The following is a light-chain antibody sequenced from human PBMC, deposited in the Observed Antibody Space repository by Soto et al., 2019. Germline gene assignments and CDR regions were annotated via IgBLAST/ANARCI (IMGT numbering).Light chain of an antibody. V-gene: IGLV2-8*01. J-gene: IGLJ1*01. Sequence: QSALTQPPSASGSPGQSVTISCTGTSSDVGGYDYVSWYQQHPGKAPKLMIYEVTIRPSGVSDRSSGSKSGNTASLTVSGLQAEDEADYYCSSYTGGNPSYVFGAGTQVTVL. CDR2: EVT. CDR1: SSDVGGYDY. CDR3: SSYTGGNPSYV.